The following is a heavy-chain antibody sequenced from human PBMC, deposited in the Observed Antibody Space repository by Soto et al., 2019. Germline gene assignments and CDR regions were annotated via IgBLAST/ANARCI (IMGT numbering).Heavy chain of an antibody. CDR2: IIPIFGTA. Sequence: VQLVQSGAEVKKPGSSVKVSCKASGGTFSSYAISWVRQAPGQGLEWMGGIIPIFGTANYAQKFQGRVTITADESTSTAYRELSSLRSEDTAVYYCARDIDSGSTYYYYGMDVWGQGTTVTVSS. V-gene: IGHV1-69*01. J-gene: IGHJ6*02. CDR1: GGTFSSYA. CDR3: ARDIDSGSTYYYYGMDV. D-gene: IGHD1-26*01.